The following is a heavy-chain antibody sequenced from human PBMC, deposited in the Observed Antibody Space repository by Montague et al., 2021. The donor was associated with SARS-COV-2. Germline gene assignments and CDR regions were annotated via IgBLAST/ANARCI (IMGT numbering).Heavy chain of an antibody. D-gene: IGHD6-6*01. J-gene: IGHJ4*02. CDR3: ARLRANVPSRPGFDY. Sequence: SETLSLTCTVSGASVASGNFYWSWIRQPPGKGLEWIGYMYYTGRTKYNPSLESRVTMPVDPSKNQFSLTLTSVTAADTAVYYCARLRANVPSRPGFDYWGQGALVTVSS. CDR1: GASVASGNFY. CDR2: MYYTGRT. V-gene: IGHV4-61*01.